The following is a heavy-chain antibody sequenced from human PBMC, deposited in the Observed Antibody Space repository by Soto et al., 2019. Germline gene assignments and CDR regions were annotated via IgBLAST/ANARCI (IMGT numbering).Heavy chain of an antibody. CDR2: ISYDGSNN. J-gene: IGHJ2*01. CDR3: EKDLPFDL. CDR1: GFTFSSYG. V-gene: IGHV3-30*18. Sequence: QVQLVESGGGVVQPGRSLRLSCAASGFTFSSYGMHWVRQAPGKGLEWGGVISYDGSNNYYADYVKGRFTISRDNSKNTLYLQMNSLRAEDMAVYYCEKDLPFDLWVRGSPVTVS.